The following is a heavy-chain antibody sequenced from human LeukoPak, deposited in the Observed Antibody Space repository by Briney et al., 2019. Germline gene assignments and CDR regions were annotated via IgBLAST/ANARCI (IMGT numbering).Heavy chain of an antibody. V-gene: IGHV3-30*02. J-gene: IGHJ4*02. CDR1: GINFRSSG. Sequence: GGSLRLSCAASGINFRSSGMHWVRQAPGKGLEWVTFIQNDGSDKSYAASVKGRFTISRDNSKNTVYLHMNSLRADDTALCYCAREGGRAAAGRFDYWGQGTLVIVSS. CDR3: AREGGRAAAGRFDY. D-gene: IGHD6-13*01. CDR2: IQNDGSDK.